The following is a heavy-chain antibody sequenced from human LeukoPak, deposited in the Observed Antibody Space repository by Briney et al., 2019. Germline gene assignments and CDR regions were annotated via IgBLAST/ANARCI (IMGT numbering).Heavy chain of an antibody. J-gene: IGHJ4*02. CDR2: INPKSGGT. CDR1: GYTFTGYY. V-gene: IGHV1-2*02. CDR3: ASGDNYDRSAYYYFDY. D-gene: IGHD3-22*01. Sequence: ASVKVSCKASGYTFTGYYIHWVRQAPGQGLEWMGWINPKSGGTNYAQKFRGGVTMTRDTSISTAYMELSRLRSDDTAVYYCASGDNYDRSAYYYFDYWGQGTLVTVSS.